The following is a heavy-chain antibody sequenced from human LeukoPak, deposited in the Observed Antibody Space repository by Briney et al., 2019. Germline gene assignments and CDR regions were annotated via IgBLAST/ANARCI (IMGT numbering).Heavy chain of an antibody. D-gene: IGHD3-10*01. J-gene: IGHJ4*02. CDR3: ARDIRGSARPFDY. Sequence: PGGSLRLSFAASGFTFSSYSMNWVRQAPGKGLEWVSSISSSSSYIYYADSVKGRFTISRDNAKNSLYLQMNSLRTEDTAVYYCARDIRGSARPFDYWGQGTLVTVSS. CDR1: GFTFSSYS. CDR2: ISSSSSYI. V-gene: IGHV3-21*01.